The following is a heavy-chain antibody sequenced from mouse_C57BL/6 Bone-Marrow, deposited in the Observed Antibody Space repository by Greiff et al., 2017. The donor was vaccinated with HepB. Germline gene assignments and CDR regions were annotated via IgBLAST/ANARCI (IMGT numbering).Heavy chain of an antibody. Sequence: VKLQESGAELARPGASVKLSCKASGYTFTSYGISWVKQSTGQGLEWIGEIYPRSGNTYYNGKFKGKATLTADKSSSTAYMELRSLTSEDSAVYVCARDYGSSYRLYYAMDYWGQGTSVTVSS. CDR2: IYPRSGNT. V-gene: IGHV1-81*01. J-gene: IGHJ4*01. CDR3: ARDYGSSYRLYYAMDY. D-gene: IGHD1-1*01. CDR1: GYTFTSYG.